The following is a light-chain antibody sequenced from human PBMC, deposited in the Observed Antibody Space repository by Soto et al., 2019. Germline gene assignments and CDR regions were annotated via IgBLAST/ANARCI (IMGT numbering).Light chain of an antibody. V-gene: IGKV3-20*01. J-gene: IGKJ4*01. Sequence: EIVLTQSPGTLSLSPGERATLSCRASQSVDSTYLAWYQQKPGQAPRLLIYAASSRAAGIPDRFSGSGSGTDFTLTISRLEPEDFAVYYCQQYNNWPRATFGGGTKVETK. CDR2: AAS. CDR3: QQYNNWPRAT. CDR1: QSVDSTY.